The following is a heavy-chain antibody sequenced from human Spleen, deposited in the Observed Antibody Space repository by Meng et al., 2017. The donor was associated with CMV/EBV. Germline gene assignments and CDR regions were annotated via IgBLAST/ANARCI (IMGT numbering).Heavy chain of an antibody. CDR3: ARDRVAAAGSYYYYYGMDV. CDR2: ISRSSSTI. CDR1: GFTFSSYS. J-gene: IGHJ6*02. Sequence: GGSLRLSCAASGFTFSSYSMNWVRQAPGKGLGWVSYISRSSSTIYYADSVKGRFTISRDNAKNSLYLQMNSLRAEDTAVYYCARDRVAAAGSYYYYYGMDVWGQGTTVTVSS. V-gene: IGHV3-48*04. D-gene: IGHD6-13*01.